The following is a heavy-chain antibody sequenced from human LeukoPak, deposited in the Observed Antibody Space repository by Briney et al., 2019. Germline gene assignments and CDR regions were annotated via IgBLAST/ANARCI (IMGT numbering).Heavy chain of an antibody. CDR3: ARVGYFDWLPDY. J-gene: IGHJ4*02. CDR1: GGSISSYY. Sequence: SETLSLTCTVSGGSISSYYWSWIRQPPGKGLEWIGYIYYSRSTNYNPSLKSRVTISVDTSKNQFSLKLSSVTAADTAVYYCARVGYFDWLPDYWGQGTLVTVSS. V-gene: IGHV4-59*01. CDR2: IYYSRST. D-gene: IGHD3-9*01.